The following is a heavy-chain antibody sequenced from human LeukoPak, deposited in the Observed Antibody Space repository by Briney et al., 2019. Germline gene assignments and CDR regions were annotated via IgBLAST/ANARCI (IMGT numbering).Heavy chain of an antibody. CDR1: GFIFSNYE. V-gene: IGHV3-48*03. J-gene: IGHJ4*02. CDR2: INSVGATI. D-gene: IGHD2/OR15-2a*01. CDR3: VRVVRSSGCIYPFSDF. Sequence: GGSLRLSCAASGFIFSNYEMNWVRQAPGKGLEWVSYINSVGATIYYADSVKGRFTISRDNAKSSLYLQMNSLRAEDTADYYCVRVVRSSGCIYPFSDFWGQGTLVTVSS.